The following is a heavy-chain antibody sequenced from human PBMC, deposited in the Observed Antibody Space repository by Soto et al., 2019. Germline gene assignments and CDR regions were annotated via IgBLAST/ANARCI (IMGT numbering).Heavy chain of an antibody. D-gene: IGHD2-21*02. J-gene: IGHJ6*02. CDR3: ARGDLLYGLDV. CDR2: ISAYNANR. CDR1: GYIFTNFG. Sequence: QVPLVQSGAEVKKPGASVRVSCTASGYIFTNFGFNWVRQAPGQGLEWIGWISAYNANRNFAQKFRGRVTMTTDISTVTAYMELKTLRSDDTAVYYCARGDLLYGLDVWGQGTTVTVSS. V-gene: IGHV1-18*01.